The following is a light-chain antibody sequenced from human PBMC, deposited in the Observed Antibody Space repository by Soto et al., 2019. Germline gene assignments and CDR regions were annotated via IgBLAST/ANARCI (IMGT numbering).Light chain of an antibody. CDR2: DAS. J-gene: IGKJ2*01. CDR1: QSVSRY. CDR3: QQSSNWLYT. Sequence: EIVLTQSPATLSLSPGERATLSCRASQSVSRYLAWYQQKPGQAPKLLIYDASNRATGIPARFSGSGPGTDFTLTISSLEREEFAVYYCQQSSNWLYTLGQRTKLEIK. V-gene: IGKV3-11*01.